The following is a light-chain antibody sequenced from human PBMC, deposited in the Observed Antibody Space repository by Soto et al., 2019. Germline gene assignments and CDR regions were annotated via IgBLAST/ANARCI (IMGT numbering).Light chain of an antibody. V-gene: IGKV3-15*01. CDR3: QQYNNWPLWT. CDR2: GAS. CDR1: QSVSTN. Sequence: EMGMTQSPATLSVSPGERATLSCRASQSVSTNLAWYQQKPGQPPRLLLYGASTRATGIPARFSDSGSGTEFTLTISSLQSEDFAGYYCQQYNNWPLWTFGQGTKVEIK. J-gene: IGKJ1*01.